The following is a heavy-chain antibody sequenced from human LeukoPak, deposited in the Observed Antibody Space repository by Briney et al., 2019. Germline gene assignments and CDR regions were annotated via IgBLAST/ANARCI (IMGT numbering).Heavy chain of an antibody. V-gene: IGHV3-7*01. D-gene: IGHD3-22*01. CDR1: GFTFSSYW. CDR2: IKQDGSEK. Sequence: PGGSLRLSCAASGFTFSSYWMSWVRQAPGKGLEWVANIKQDGSEKYYVDSVKGRFTISRDNAKNSLYLQMNSLRAEDTAVYYCASRAYDSSGYYYAMGYWGQGTLVTVSS. J-gene: IGHJ4*02. CDR3: ASRAYDSSGYYYAMGY.